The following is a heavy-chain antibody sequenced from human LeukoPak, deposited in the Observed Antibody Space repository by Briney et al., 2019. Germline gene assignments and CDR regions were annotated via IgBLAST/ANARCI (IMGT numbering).Heavy chain of an antibody. V-gene: IGHV3-66*01. CDR2: IYTSGDT. CDR1: GVTVSGSY. Sequence: GGSLRLSCAASGVTVSGSYMSWVRQAPGKGLEWVSVIYTSGDTYYADSVKGRFTISRDSSKNTLYPQMNTLRTEDTAVYYCVRVRYSGSWFPVPNFDCWGQGTLVTVSS. J-gene: IGHJ4*02. CDR3: VRVRYSGSWFPVPNFDC. D-gene: IGHD1-26*01.